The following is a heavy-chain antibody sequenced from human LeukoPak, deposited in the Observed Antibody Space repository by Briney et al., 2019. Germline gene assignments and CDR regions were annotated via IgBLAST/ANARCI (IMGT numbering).Heavy chain of an antibody. CDR3: ARLHYDVLTGPFDY. CDR1: GITVSTNY. V-gene: IGHV3-66*04. Sequence: GGSLRLSCAASGITVSTNYMSWVRQAPGKGLEWVSIIYSGGATFYADSVKGRFTISRENSKNTLWLQMNSLRAEDTAVYYCARLHYDVLTGPFDYWGQGALVTVSS. D-gene: IGHD3-9*01. CDR2: IYSGGAT. J-gene: IGHJ4*02.